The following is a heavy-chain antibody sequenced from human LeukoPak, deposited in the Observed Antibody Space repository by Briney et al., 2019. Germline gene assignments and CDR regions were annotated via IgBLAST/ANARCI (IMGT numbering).Heavy chain of an antibody. CDR2: ITSSSSYI. Sequence: GGSLRLSCAASGFTSSSYSMNWVRQAPGKGLERVSSITSSSSYIYYADSVKGRFTISRDNAKNSLYLQMNSLRAEDTAVYYCARDGPGDSSSWPLGAFDYWGQGTLVTVSS. CDR3: ARDGPGDSSSWPLGAFDY. D-gene: IGHD6-13*01. V-gene: IGHV3-21*01. J-gene: IGHJ4*02. CDR1: GFTSSSYS.